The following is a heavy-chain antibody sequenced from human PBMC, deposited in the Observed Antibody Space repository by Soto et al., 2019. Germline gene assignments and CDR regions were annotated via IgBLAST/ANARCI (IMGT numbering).Heavy chain of an antibody. J-gene: IGHJ4*01. Sequence: GGSLRLSCLASGFIFRSYAMHWVRQAQGKGLEWVAVITYDGANGYYADSVRGRFAISRDNSKSTLFLQMNSLRPEDTAVYYCARAFSGSYPNCDYWGQGTLVTVSS. D-gene: IGHD1-26*01. CDR2: ITYDGANG. CDR1: GFIFRSYA. CDR3: ARAFSGSYPNCDY. V-gene: IGHV3-30*09.